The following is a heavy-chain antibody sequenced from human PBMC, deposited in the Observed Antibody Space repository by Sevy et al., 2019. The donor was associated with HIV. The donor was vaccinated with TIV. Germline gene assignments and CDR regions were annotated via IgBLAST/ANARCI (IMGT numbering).Heavy chain of an antibody. J-gene: IGHJ4*02. Sequence: GGSLRLSCAASGFTFSSYAMHWVRQAPGKGLEWVAVISYDGSNKYYADSVKGRFTISRDNSKNTLYLQMNSLRAEDRAVYYCPRDRDYDFWSGYSTHFDYWGQGTLVTVSS. D-gene: IGHD3-3*01. CDR2: ISYDGSNK. V-gene: IGHV3-30-3*01. CDR3: PRDRDYDFWSGYSTHFDY. CDR1: GFTFSSYA.